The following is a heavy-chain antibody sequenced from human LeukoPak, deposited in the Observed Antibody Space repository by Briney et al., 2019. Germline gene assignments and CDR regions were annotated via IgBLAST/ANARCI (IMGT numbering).Heavy chain of an antibody. CDR3: ARVSGSYSVDY. D-gene: IGHD1-26*01. CDR2: ISGSGGST. V-gene: IGHV3-23*01. CDR1: GFTFSSYA. J-gene: IGHJ4*02. Sequence: GGSLRLSCAASGFTFSSYAMSWVRQAPGKGLEWVSAISGSGGSTYYADSVKGRVTISRDNSKNTLYLQMNSLRAEDTAVYYCARVSGSYSVDYWGQGTLVTVSS.